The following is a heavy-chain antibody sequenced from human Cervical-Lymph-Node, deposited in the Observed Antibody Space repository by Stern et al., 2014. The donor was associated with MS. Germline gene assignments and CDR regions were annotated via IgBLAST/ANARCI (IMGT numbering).Heavy chain of an antibody. Sequence: VQLLESGGGVVQPGRSLRLSCAASGFTFSSSGMHWVRQAPGKGLEWVAIIWYDGSGSYYAESVKGRFTISRDNSKNTLYLQMHSLRAEDTAVYYCARDTRTGVMPYYYGMDVWGPGTTVTVSS. V-gene: IGHV3-33*01. CDR1: GFTFSSSG. D-gene: IGHD7-27*01. CDR2: IWYDGSGS. CDR3: ARDTRTGVMPYYYGMDV. J-gene: IGHJ6*02.